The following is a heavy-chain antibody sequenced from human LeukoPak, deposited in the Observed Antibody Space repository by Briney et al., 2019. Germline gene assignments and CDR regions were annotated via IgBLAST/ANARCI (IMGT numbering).Heavy chain of an antibody. V-gene: IGHV1-58*02. Sequence: ASVKVSCKASGFTFTSSAMQWVRQACGQRLEWIGWIVVGSGNTDYAQKFQERVTITRDMSTSTAYMELSSLRSEDTAVYYCAAELGGDPEQWLSTWGQGTLVTVSS. CDR2: IVVGSGNT. D-gene: IGHD6-19*01. CDR3: AAELGGDPEQWLST. J-gene: IGHJ4*02. CDR1: GFTFTSSA.